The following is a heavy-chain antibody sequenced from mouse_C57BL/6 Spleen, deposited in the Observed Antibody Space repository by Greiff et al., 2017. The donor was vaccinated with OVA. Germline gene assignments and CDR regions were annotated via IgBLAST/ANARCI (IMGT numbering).Heavy chain of an antibody. V-gene: IGHV1-59*01. CDR3: ARSTTVHCDY. CDR2: IDPSDSYT. D-gene: IGHD2-2*01. Sequence: VQLQQPGAELVRPGTSVKLSCKASGYTFTSYWMHWVKQRPGQGLEWIGVIDPSDSYTNYNQKFKGKATLTVDTSSSTAYMQLSSLTSEDSAVYYCARSTTVHCDYWGQGTTLTVSS. J-gene: IGHJ2*01. CDR1: GYTFTSYW.